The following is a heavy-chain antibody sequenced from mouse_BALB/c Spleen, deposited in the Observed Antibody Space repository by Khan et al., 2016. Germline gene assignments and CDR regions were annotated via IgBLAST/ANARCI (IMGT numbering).Heavy chain of an antibody. CDR3: ARAAYYCGSSFARFVH. CDR2: IYPGNGDT. V-gene: IGHV1-12*01. D-gene: IGHD1-1*01. J-gene: IGHJ3*01. Sequence: QVQLQQPGAELVKPGASVKMSCKTSGYTFTSYNMHWVKQTPGQGLEWIGAIYPGNGDTSYNQTFKGKATLTADKSSSTAYMQLSRLKSEDSADYYCARAAYYCGSSFARFVHWGQGTLVTVSA. CDR1: GYTFTSYN.